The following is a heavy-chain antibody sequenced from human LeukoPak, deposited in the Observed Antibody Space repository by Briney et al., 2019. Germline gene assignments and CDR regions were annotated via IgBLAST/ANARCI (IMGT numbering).Heavy chain of an antibody. D-gene: IGHD3-10*01. Sequence: PGGSLRLSCAASGFTFSSYSMNWVRQAPGKGLEWVSSISSSSSYIYYADSVKGRFTISRDNAKNSLYLQMNSLRAEDTAVYYCAREPTYGSGSYYIDYWDQGTLVTVSS. CDR3: AREPTYGSGSYYIDY. CDR1: GFTFSSYS. V-gene: IGHV3-21*01. CDR2: ISSSSSYI. J-gene: IGHJ4*02.